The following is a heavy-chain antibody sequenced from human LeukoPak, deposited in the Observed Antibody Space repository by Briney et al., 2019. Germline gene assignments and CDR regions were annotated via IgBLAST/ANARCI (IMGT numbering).Heavy chain of an antibody. Sequence: PGGSLRLSCAASGFTFSSYAMHWVRQAPGKGLEWVAVISYDGSNKYYADSVKGRFTISRDNSKNTLYLQMNSLRAEDTAVYYCARSGRGGAFDIWGHGTMVTVSS. J-gene: IGHJ3*02. D-gene: IGHD1-26*01. CDR3: ARSGRGGAFDI. CDR1: GFTFSSYA. V-gene: IGHV3-30*04. CDR2: ISYDGSNK.